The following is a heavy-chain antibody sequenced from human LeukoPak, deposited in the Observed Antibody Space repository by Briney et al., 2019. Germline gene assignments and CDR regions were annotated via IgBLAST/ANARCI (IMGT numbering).Heavy chain of an antibody. Sequence: LTGRSLRLSCAASGFTFTSYAMNWVRQAPGKGLEWVSAISGSGVSTYYADSVKGRFTISRDNSKNMLYLQMNSLRAEDTAVYYCAKDGPLVGPYYFDYWGQGTLVTVSS. CDR3: AKDGPLVGPYYFDY. V-gene: IGHV3-23*01. D-gene: IGHD1-26*01. CDR1: GFTFTSYA. CDR2: ISGSGVST. J-gene: IGHJ4*02.